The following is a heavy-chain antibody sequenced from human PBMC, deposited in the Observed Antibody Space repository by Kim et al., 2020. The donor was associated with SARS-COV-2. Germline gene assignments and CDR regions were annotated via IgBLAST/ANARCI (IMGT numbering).Heavy chain of an antibody. CDR1: GGSFSGYY. D-gene: IGHD6-6*01. Sequence: SETLSLTCAVYGGSFSGYYWSWIRQPPGKGLEWIGEINHSGSTNYNPSLKSRVTISVDTSKNQFSLKLSSVTAADTAVYYCARGLHRAIAARRAYYFDYWGQGTLVTVSS. J-gene: IGHJ4*02. V-gene: IGHV4-34*01. CDR2: INHSGST. CDR3: ARGLHRAIAARRAYYFDY.